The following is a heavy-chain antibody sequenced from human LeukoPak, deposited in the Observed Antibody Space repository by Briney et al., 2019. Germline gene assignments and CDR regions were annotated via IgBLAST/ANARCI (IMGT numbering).Heavy chain of an antibody. CDR3: AKDYMATIADY. D-gene: IGHD5-24*01. Sequence: GGSLRLSCVASGFTFSSYGMHWVRQAPGKGLEWVAVISYDGSNKYYADSVKGRFTISRDNSKNTLYLQMNSLRAEDTAVYYCAKDYMATIADYWGQGTLVTVSS. V-gene: IGHV3-30*18. J-gene: IGHJ4*02. CDR2: ISYDGSNK. CDR1: GFTFSSYG.